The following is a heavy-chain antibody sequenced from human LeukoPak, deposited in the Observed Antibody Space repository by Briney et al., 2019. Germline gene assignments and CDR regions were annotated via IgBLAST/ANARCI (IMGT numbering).Heavy chain of an antibody. CDR1: GYTFTGYY. CDR2: INPNSGGT. V-gene: IGHV1-2*02. Sequence: ASVKVSCKASGYTFTGYYMHWVRQAPGQGLEWMGWINPNSGGTNYAQKFQGRVTMTRDTSISTAYMELSRLRSDDTAVYYCAREAVYFDWGLDAFDIWGQGTMVTVSS. J-gene: IGHJ3*02. CDR3: AREAVYFDWGLDAFDI. D-gene: IGHD3-9*01.